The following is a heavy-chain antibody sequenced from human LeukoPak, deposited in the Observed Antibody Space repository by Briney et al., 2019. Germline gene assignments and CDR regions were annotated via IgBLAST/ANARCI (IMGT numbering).Heavy chain of an antibody. Sequence: GGSLRLSCAASGFTFSSYGMHWVRQAPGKGLEWVAVIWYDGSNKYYADSVKGRFTISRDNSKNTLYLQMNSLRAEDTAVYYCARELYGKSWYEYWGQGILLTVSS. V-gene: IGHV3-33*08. CDR2: IWYDGSNK. CDR3: ARELYGKSWYEY. D-gene: IGHD6-13*01. CDR1: GFTFSSYG. J-gene: IGHJ4*02.